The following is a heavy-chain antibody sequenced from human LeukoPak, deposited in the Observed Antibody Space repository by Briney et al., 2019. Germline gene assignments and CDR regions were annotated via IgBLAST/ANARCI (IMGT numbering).Heavy chain of an antibody. J-gene: IGHJ4*02. CDR1: GGSISSDDYS. CDR2: IYYTGTT. D-gene: IGHD4/OR15-4a*01. V-gene: IGHV4-30-4*08. CDR3: ARDFADGDYGKFDY. Sequence: PSETLSLTCTVSGGSISSDDYSWSWIRQPPGKGLEWIGYIYYTGTTHYNPSLESRVTISVDTSKNQFSLKLSSVTAADTAVYYCARDFADGDYGKFDYWGQGTLVTVSS.